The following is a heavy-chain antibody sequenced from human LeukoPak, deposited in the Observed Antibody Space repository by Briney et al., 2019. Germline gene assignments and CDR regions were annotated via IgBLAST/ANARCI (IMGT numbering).Heavy chain of an antibody. CDR2: ISSSSSYI. CDR1: GFTFSSYS. V-gene: IGHV3-21*01. J-gene: IGHJ4*02. CDR3: ARGVAARPNSSSWSFDY. D-gene: IGHD6-13*01. Sequence: GGSLRLSCAASGFTFSSYSMNWVRQAPGKGLEWVSSISSSSSYIYYAGSVKGRFTISRDNAKNSLYLQMNSLRAEDTAVYYCARGVAARPNSSSWSFDYWGQGTLVTVSS.